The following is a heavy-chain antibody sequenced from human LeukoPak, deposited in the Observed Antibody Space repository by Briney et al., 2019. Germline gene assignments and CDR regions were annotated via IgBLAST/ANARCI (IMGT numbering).Heavy chain of an antibody. D-gene: IGHD3-10*01. J-gene: IGHJ4*02. V-gene: IGHV3-21*01. Sequence: GGSLRLSCAASGFTFSTYSMNWVRQAPGKGLEWVSSISSSSSYIYYADSVKGRFTISRDNAKNSLYLQMNSLRGEDTAVYYCARDQYGSGSYSRLDYWGQGTLVTVSS. CDR1: GFTFSTYS. CDR2: ISSSSSYI. CDR3: ARDQYGSGSYSRLDY.